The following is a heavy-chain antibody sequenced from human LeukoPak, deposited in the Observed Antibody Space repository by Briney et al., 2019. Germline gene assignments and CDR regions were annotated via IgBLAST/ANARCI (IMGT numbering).Heavy chain of an antibody. Sequence: PSETLSLTCAVSGGSISSYYWSWIRQPPGKGLEWIGYIYYSGSTNYNPSLKSRVTISVDTSKNQFSLKLSSVTAADTAVYYCARGREDSSGWYEDYWGQGTLVTVSS. CDR3: ARGREDSSGWYEDY. J-gene: IGHJ4*02. D-gene: IGHD6-19*01. V-gene: IGHV4-59*01. CDR2: IYYSGST. CDR1: GGSISSYY.